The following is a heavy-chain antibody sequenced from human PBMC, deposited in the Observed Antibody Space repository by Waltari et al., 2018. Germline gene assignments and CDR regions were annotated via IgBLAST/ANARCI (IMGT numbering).Heavy chain of an antibody. V-gene: IGHV3-23*01. Sequence: EVHLLESGGGLAQPGGSLRLSCAASGFNFISDAMSWVRQAPGKGLEWVSGISDSGVITKYADSVKGRFTVSRDNSKNTVLLQLNSLRAEDTAVYYCARETLYDILTGPGADAVDIWGQGTMVTVSS. CDR3: ARETLYDILTGPGADAVDI. CDR2: ISDSGVIT. D-gene: IGHD3-9*01. J-gene: IGHJ3*02. CDR1: GFNFISDA.